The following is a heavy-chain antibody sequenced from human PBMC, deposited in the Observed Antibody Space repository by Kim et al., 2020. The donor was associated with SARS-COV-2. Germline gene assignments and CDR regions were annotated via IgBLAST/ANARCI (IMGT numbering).Heavy chain of an antibody. J-gene: IGHJ4*02. D-gene: IGHD3-22*01. Sequence: SETLCLTCTISGVSITNYYWSWIRQPPGRGLEWIGYIYYTANTNYNPSLKSRVTISLDTSKNQFSLKLGSVTAADTAVYYCARIRSGYYYDYWGQGILVTVSS. CDR1: GVSITNYY. CDR2: IYYTANT. V-gene: IGHV4-59*01. CDR3: ARIRSGYYYDY.